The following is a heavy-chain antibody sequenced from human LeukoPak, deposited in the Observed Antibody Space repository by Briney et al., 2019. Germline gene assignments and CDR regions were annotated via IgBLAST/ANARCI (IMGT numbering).Heavy chain of an antibody. CDR2: INPNSGGT. V-gene: IGHV1-2*02. CDR1: GYTFTGYY. CDR3: ARDGVSGSYSSDY. J-gene: IGHJ4*02. Sequence: ASVKVSCKASGYTFTGYYMHWVRQAPGQGLEWMGWINPNSGGTNYAQKFQGRVTMTRDTSISTAYMELSRLRSDDTAVYYRARDGVSGSYSSDYWGQGTLVTVSS. D-gene: IGHD1-26*01.